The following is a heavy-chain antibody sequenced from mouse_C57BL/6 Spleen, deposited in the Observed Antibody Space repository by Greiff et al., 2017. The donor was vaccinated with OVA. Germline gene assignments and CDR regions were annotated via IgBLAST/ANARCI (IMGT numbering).Heavy chain of an antibody. J-gene: IGHJ2*01. CDR3: ASGSGWYFDY. Sequence: QVQLQQPGAELVKPGASVKMSCKASGYTFTSYWITWVKQRPGQGLEWIGDIYPGSGSTNYNEKFKSKATLTVDTSSSTAYLQLSSPTSEDSAVYYCASGSGWYFDYWGQGTTLTVSS. CDR1: GYTFTSYW. CDR2: IYPGSGST. D-gene: IGHD3-2*02. V-gene: IGHV1-55*01.